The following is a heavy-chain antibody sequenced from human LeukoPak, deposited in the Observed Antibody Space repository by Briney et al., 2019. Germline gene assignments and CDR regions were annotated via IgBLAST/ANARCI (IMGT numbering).Heavy chain of an antibody. V-gene: IGHV1-18*01. J-gene: IGHJ4*02. CDR1: GYTFTSYG. D-gene: IGHD5-12*01. CDR2: ISAYNGNT. Sequence: ASVKVSCKASGYTFTSYGISWVRQAPGQGLERMGWISAYNGNTNYAQKLQGRVTMTTDTFTSTAYMELRSLRSDDTAVYYCAREASVDIVATIYYFDYWGRGTLVTVSS. CDR3: AREASVDIVATIYYFDY.